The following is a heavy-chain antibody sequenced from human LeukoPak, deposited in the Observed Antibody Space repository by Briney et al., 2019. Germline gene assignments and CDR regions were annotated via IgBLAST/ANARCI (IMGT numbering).Heavy chain of an antibody. CDR3: ARDIGSGTTGTTGVLVN. J-gene: IGHJ4*02. D-gene: IGHD1-1*01. V-gene: IGHV3-48*01. Sequence: GGALRLSCAASGFTFSSYSMNWVREAPGKGLGWVSYISSSSSTIYYADSVKGRFTISRDNAKTSLDLQINSLRAEDTAVYYCARDIGSGTTGTTGVLVNWGQGTLVTVSS. CDR2: ISSSSSTI. CDR1: GFTFSSYS.